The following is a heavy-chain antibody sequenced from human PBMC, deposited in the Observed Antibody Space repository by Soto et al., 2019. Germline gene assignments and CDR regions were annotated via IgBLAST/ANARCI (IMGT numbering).Heavy chain of an antibody. J-gene: IGHJ6*02. D-gene: IGHD1-26*01. V-gene: IGHV3-74*02. CDR3: ARGGTYYVYYYGMDV. Sequence: EVQLVESGGGLVQPGGSLRLSCAASGFTFSSYWMHWVRQAPGKGPVWVSRINSDGSSTTYAESVKGRFTISRDNANNTLYLQMSSLRAEDTAVYYCARGGTYYVYYYGMDVWGQGTTVTVSS. CDR2: INSDGSST. CDR1: GFTFSSYW.